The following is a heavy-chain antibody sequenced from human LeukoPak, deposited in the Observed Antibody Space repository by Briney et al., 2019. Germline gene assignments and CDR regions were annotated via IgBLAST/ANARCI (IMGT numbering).Heavy chain of an antibody. CDR2: IKKDGSQK. V-gene: IGHV3-7*03. D-gene: IGHD3-3*01. CDR3: TRVFGGYDVSDY. J-gene: IGHJ4*02. CDR1: GFTFSRFW. Sequence: GGSLRLSCAASGFTFSRFWMSSGRAAPGKGLEWVANIKKDGSQKYYVDSVEGRFTISRDNAKNSLYLQMDSLRVDDTAVYYCTRVFGGYDVSDYWGQGTLVTVSS.